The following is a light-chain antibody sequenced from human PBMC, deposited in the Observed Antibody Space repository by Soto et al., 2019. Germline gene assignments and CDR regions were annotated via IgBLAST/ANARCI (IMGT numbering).Light chain of an antibody. V-gene: IGLV1-44*01. Sequence: QSVLTQPPSTSGTPGQRVTISCSGSSTNVGVNPVNWYQQFPGTAPRLLIYTNDQRPSGVPGRFSGSKSGTTASLDISGLQSDDEADYYCAAWDDILYGLVFGGGTKLTVL. CDR3: AAWDDILYGLV. CDR1: STNVGVNP. J-gene: IGLJ2*01. CDR2: TND.